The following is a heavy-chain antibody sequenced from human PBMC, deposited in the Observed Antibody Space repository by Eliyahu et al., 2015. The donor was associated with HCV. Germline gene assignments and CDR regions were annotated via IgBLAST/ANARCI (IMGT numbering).Heavy chain of an antibody. CDR3: ARLNTNYDVLTGLWRGYFDY. CDR1: GXSTSRGXYP. J-gene: IGHJ4*02. CDR2: ISYSGTT. V-gene: IGHV4-31*03. D-gene: IGHD3-9*01. Sequence: QVQLQESGPGLVKPSQTLSLTCTVPGXSTSRGXYPWTWXRPLPGEGLEWIGDISYSGTTPYNPSLKSRLRMSVDTSTNRFSLNLTSVTAADTAVYYCARLNTNYDVLTGLWRGYFDYWGQGTLVTVSS.